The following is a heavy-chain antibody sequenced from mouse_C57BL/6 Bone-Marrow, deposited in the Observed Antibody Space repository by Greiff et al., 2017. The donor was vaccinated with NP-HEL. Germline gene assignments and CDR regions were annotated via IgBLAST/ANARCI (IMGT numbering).Heavy chain of an antibody. D-gene: IGHD2-4*01. J-gene: IGHJ3*01. V-gene: IGHV5-12*01. CDR3: ASPLIYYDYDGWFAY. CDR2: ISNGGGST. Sequence: DVKLVESGGGLVEPGGSLKLSCAASGFTFSDYYMYWVRQTPEKRLEWVAYISNGGGSTYYPDTVKGRFTISRDNAKNTLYLQMSRLKSEDTAMYYCASPLIYYDYDGWFAYWGQGTLVTVSA. CDR1: GFTFSDYY.